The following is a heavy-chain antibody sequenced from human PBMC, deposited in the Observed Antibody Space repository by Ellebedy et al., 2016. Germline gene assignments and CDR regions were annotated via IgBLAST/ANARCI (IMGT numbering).Heavy chain of an antibody. J-gene: IGHJ5*02. CDR3: ARLGIREGVDP. Sequence: GGSLRLXCAASGLTLSDYWMHWVRQAPGKGLVWVSRITSDGSITIYADSVKGRFTISRDNAKNTLYLQMNSLRADDTAVYFCARLGIREGVDPWGQGTLVTVSS. CDR1: GLTLSDYW. D-gene: IGHD3-16*01. V-gene: IGHV3-74*01. CDR2: ITSDGSIT.